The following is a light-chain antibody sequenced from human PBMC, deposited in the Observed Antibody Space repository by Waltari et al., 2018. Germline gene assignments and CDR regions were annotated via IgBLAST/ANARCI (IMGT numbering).Light chain of an antibody. CDR2: AAS. CDR1: QSISSY. V-gene: IGKV1-39*01. J-gene: IGKJ1*01. CDR3: QQSYSTPRT. Sequence: DIQMTQSPSSLSASVGDRVTITCRASQSISSYLNWYQQKPGKAPKLLIYAASSSQSGVPSRFSGSGSGTDVTLTISSLQPQAFAAYYCQQSYSTPRTFGQGTKVEIK.